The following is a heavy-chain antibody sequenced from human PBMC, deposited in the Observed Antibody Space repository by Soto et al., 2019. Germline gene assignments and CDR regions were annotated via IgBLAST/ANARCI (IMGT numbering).Heavy chain of an antibody. CDR3: ARGKLAYCGGDCYSGPPLDY. CDR1: GYTFTSYY. J-gene: IGHJ4*02. D-gene: IGHD2-21*02. V-gene: IGHV1-46*01. Sequence: GASVKVSCKASGYTFTSYYMHWVRQAPGQGLEWMGIINPSGGSTSYAQKFQGRVTMTRDTSTSTVYMELSSLRSEDTAVYYCARGKLAYCGGDCYSGPPLDYWGQGTLVTVSS. CDR2: INPSGGST.